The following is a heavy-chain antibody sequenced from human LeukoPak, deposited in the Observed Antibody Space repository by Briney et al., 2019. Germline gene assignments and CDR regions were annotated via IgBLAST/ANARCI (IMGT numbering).Heavy chain of an antibody. V-gene: IGHV3-7*01. CDR2: IKQDGTEK. J-gene: IGHJ4*02. CDR3: ARGVNYFDI. D-gene: IGHD3-22*01. CDR1: GFTFTTYW. Sequence: GALRLSCAASGFTFTTYWLGWVRQPPGKGLEWVANIKQDGTEKYYVDSVKGRFTISRDNAKNSLYLQMNSLRVEDTAVYYCARGVNYFDIWGQGALVTVSS.